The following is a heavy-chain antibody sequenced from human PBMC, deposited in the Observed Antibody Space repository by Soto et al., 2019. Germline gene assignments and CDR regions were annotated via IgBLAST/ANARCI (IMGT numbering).Heavy chain of an antibody. Sequence: QVQLVESGGGVIQPGRSLRLSWAASGFTFSDYAMHWVRQAPGKGLEWVAVITKDGINKYYADFVKGRFTSSRDNSENTLFLQMSSLRADDMAVYYCASGVRNVALNYWHFDLWGRGTLVTFSP. J-gene: IGHJ2*01. CDR2: ITKDGINK. CDR1: GFTFSDYA. D-gene: IGHD1-1*01. CDR3: ASGVRNVALNYWHFDL. V-gene: IGHV3-30-3*01.